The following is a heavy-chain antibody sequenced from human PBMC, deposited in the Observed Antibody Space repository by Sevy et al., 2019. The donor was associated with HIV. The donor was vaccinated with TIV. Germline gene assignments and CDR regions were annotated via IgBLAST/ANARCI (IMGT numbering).Heavy chain of an antibody. V-gene: IGHV3-49*03. J-gene: IGHJ3*02. CDR2: IGTTVNGGTA. Sequence: GGSLRLSCATSGFTFYNYAMSWFRKAPGKGLEWIGFIGTTVNGGTAEYAASVEGRFTISRYDSRSIAYLQMNNLKTEDTAVYYCTRDERDLDAFDIWGQGTMVTVSS. CDR3: TRDERDLDAFDI. CDR1: GFTFYNYA.